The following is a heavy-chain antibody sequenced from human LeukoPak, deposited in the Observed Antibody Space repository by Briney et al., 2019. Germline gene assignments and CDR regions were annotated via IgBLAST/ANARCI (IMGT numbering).Heavy chain of an antibody. J-gene: IGHJ4*02. Sequence: ASVKVSCKASGYTFTSYGISWVRRAPGQGLEWMGWISAYNGNTNYAQKLQGRVTMTTDTSTSTAYMELSSLRSEDTAVYYCAREMFDYGDYIMDYWGQGTLVTVSS. CDR1: GYTFTSYG. CDR2: ISAYNGNT. CDR3: AREMFDYGDYIMDY. D-gene: IGHD4-17*01. V-gene: IGHV1-18*01.